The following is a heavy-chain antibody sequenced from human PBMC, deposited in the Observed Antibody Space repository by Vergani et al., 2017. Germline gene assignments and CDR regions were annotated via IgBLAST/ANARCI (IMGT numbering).Heavy chain of an antibody. D-gene: IGHD6-19*01. V-gene: IGHV4-38-2*02. Sequence: QVQLQESGPGLAKPSETLSLMCNVSGYSISTGYQWGWIRQPPGQGLEWIGNIYHTGPTYYNPSLKSRITISVDTSKNQFSLKLTSVSAADTARYYCVRRMAVAVAGSFDLWGQGTLVTVSS. CDR3: VRRMAVAVAGSFDL. J-gene: IGHJ4*02. CDR2: IYHTGPT. CDR1: GYSISTGYQ.